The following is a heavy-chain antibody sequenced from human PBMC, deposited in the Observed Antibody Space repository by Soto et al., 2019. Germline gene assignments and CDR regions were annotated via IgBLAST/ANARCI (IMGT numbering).Heavy chain of an antibody. CDR1: GYTFTSYG. CDR2: ISAYNGNT. D-gene: IGHD6-19*01. Sequence: ASVKVSCKASGYTFTSYGISWVRQAPGQGLEWMGWISAYNGNTNYAQKLQGRVTMTTDTSTSTAYMELRSLRSDDTAVYYCAKEGGRYSSGWDFDYWGQGTLVTVSS. J-gene: IGHJ4*02. V-gene: IGHV1-18*01. CDR3: AKEGGRYSSGWDFDY.